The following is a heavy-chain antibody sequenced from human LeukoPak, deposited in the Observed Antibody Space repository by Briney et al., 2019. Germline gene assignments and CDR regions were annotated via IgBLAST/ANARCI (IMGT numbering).Heavy chain of an antibody. CDR1: GYTFITND. V-gene: IGHV1-18*04. J-gene: IGHJ4*02. CDR3: ARSAVADTLSAYYFEY. D-gene: IGHD6-19*01. Sequence: ASVKVSCKASGYTFITNDISWVRQAPGQGLEWMGWISAYNGNTNYAQKLQDRVTMTTDTSTNTAYMELRSLRSDDTAVYYCARSAVADTLSAYYFEYWGQGTLVTVSS. CDR2: ISAYNGNT.